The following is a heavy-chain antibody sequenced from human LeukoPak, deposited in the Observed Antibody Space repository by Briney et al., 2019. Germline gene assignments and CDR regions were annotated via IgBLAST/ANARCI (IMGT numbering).Heavy chain of an antibody. D-gene: IGHD1-1*01. CDR2: ISFDGTNT. V-gene: IGHV3-30*18. Sequence: GGSLGLSCAASGFTFNNYGMHWVRQAPGKGLEWVAVISFDGTNTYYADSLKGRFSVSRDNSKNTVYLQLNSLRPEDTAIYFCAKDRIQLWPRNPPHEIDFWGHGTLVAVSS. CDR3: AKDRIQLWPRNPPHEIDF. J-gene: IGHJ4*01. CDR1: GFTFNNYG.